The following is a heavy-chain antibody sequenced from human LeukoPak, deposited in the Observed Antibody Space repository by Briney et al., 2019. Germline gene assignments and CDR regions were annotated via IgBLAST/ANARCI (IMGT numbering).Heavy chain of an antibody. Sequence: GGSLRLSCAASGFTFSSYAMSWVRQAPGKRLEWVSAISGSGGSTYYADSVKGRFTISRDNSKNTLYLQMNSLRAEDTAVYYCAKDQYSSGCFDYWGQGTLVTVSS. V-gene: IGHV3-23*01. D-gene: IGHD6-19*01. CDR2: ISGSGGST. CDR1: GFTFSSYA. J-gene: IGHJ4*02. CDR3: AKDQYSSGCFDY.